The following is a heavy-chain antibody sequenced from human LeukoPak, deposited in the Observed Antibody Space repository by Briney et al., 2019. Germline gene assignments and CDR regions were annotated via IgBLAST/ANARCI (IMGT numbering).Heavy chain of an antibody. CDR3: ARGNYGSDRGYFDY. Sequence: PGGSLRLSCAASRFTLRSYAMSWVRQAPGKRLEWVSAISGSGGSTYYADSVKGRFTISRDNSKNTLYLQMNSLRAEDTAIYYCARGNYGSDRGYFDYWGQGTLVTVSS. CDR2: ISGSGGST. CDR1: RFTLRSYA. V-gene: IGHV3-23*01. D-gene: IGHD5-12*01. J-gene: IGHJ4*02.